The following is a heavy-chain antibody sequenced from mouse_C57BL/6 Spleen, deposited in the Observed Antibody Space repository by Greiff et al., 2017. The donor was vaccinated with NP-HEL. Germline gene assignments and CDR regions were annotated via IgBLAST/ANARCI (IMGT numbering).Heavy chain of an antibody. D-gene: IGHD1-1*01. CDR2: ISSGSSTI. V-gene: IGHV5-17*01. CDR1: GFTFSDYG. CDR3: ARPGNYYGSSYSFAY. J-gene: IGHJ3*01. Sequence: DVQLVESGGGLVKPGGSLKLSCAASGFTFSDYGMHWVRQAPEKGLEWVAYISSGSSTIYYADTVKGRFTISRDNAKNTLFLQMTSLRSEDTAMYYCARPGNYYGSSYSFAYWGQGTLVTVSA.